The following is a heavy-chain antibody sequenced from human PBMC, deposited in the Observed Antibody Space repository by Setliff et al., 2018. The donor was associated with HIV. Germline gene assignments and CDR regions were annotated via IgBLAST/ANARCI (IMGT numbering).Heavy chain of an antibody. Sequence: PSETLSLTCAVSGYPISGGYFWGWIRQPPGKGLEWIASIYHSGSTYYSSSLKSRVTISVDTSKNQFSLKVTSVTAADTAVYYCARVSRWAQESSPDYWGQGTLVTVSS. J-gene: IGHJ4*02. CDR3: ARVSRWAQESSPDY. D-gene: IGHD3-16*01. CDR2: IYHSGST. CDR1: GYPISGGYF. V-gene: IGHV4-38-2*01.